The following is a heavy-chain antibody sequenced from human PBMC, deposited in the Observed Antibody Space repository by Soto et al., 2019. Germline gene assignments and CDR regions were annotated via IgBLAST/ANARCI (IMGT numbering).Heavy chain of an antibody. Sequence: EVQLVESGGGLVQPGGSLKLSCAASGFTFSAYWMHWVRQVPGKGLVWVSNINPDGIATNYVDSVKGRFTISRDNAKNTLYLQMHSLRAEDTAVYYCAKLVGAGHFVDYWGQGSLVTVSS. V-gene: IGHV3-74*01. CDR2: INPDGIAT. CDR3: AKLVGAGHFVDY. CDR1: GFTFSAYW. D-gene: IGHD6-19*01. J-gene: IGHJ4*02.